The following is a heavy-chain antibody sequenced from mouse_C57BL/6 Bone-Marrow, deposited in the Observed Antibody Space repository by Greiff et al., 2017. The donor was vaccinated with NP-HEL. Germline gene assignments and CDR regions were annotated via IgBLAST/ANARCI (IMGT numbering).Heavy chain of an antibody. CDR2: IDPETGGT. V-gene: IGHV1-15*01. Sequence: VQLQHSGAELVRPGASVTLSCKASGYTFTDYEMHWVKQTPVHGLEWIGAIDPETGGTAYNQKFKGKAILTADKSSSTAYMELRSLTSEDSAVYYCTRRVPYYYGSSYEHFDVWGTGTTVTVSS. J-gene: IGHJ1*03. D-gene: IGHD1-1*01. CDR3: TRRVPYYYGSSYEHFDV. CDR1: GYTFTDYE.